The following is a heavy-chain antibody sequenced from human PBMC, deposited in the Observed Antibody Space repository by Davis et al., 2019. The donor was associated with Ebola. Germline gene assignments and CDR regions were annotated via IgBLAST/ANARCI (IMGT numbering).Heavy chain of an antibody. D-gene: IGHD6-19*01. Sequence: AASVKVSCKASGYTFTGYYMHWVRQAPGQGLEWMGWINPNSGGTNYAQKSQCWVTMTRDTSISTAYMELSMLRSDDTAVYYCARDSRYSSGWYNYYYYGMDVWGQGTTVTVSS. J-gene: IGHJ6*02. V-gene: IGHV1-2*04. CDR2: INPNSGGT. CDR3: ARDSRYSSGWYNYYYYGMDV. CDR1: GYTFTGYY.